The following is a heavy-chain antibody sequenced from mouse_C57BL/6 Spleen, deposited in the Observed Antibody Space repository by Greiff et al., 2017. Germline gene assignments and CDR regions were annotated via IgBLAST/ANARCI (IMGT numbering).Heavy chain of an antibody. CDR2: IYPGDGDT. CDR3: ARRSRGDWYFDV. D-gene: IGHD1-1*01. Sequence: QVQLKESGPELVKPGASVKISCKASGYAFSSSWMNWVKQRPGKGLEWIGRIYPGDGDTNYNGKFKGKATLTADKSSSTAYMQLSSLTSEDSAVYFCARRSRGDWYFDVWGTGTTVTVSS. CDR1: GYAFSSSW. V-gene: IGHV1-82*01. J-gene: IGHJ1*03.